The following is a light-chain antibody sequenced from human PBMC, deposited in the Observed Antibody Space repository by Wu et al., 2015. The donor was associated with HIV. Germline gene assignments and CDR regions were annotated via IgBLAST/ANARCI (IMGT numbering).Light chain of an antibody. J-gene: IGKJ3*01. V-gene: IGKV3-15*01. Sequence: EIVMTQSPATLSVSPGERATLSCRASQSVSSNLAWYQQRPGQAPSLLIYGTSTRATGVPARFIGSGSGTEFTLTISSTQSEDFAVYYCQQYNNWHLFTFGPGTKVDVK. CDR1: QSVSSN. CDR3: QQYNNWHLFT. CDR2: GTS.